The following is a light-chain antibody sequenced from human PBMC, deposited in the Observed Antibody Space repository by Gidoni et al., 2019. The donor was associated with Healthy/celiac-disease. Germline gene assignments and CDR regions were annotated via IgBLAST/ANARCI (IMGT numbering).Light chain of an antibody. CDR1: SSAVGGYNY. J-gene: IGLJ1*01. V-gene: IGLV2-8*01. Sequence: QSALTQPPSASGSPGQSVTISCTGTSSAVGGYNYVPWYQQHPGKAPKLMIYEVSKRPSGVPDRFSGSKSGNTASLTVSGLQAEDDADYYCSSYAGSHYVFGTWTKVTVL. CDR2: EVS. CDR3: SSYAGSHYV.